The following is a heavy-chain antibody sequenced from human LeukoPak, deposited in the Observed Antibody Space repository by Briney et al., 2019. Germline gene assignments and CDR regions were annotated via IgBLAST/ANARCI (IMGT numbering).Heavy chain of an antibody. CDR3: AKDRRGGGYNWLDYFDY. D-gene: IGHD5-24*01. CDR2: ISGSGGST. J-gene: IGHJ4*02. Sequence: GGSLRLSCAASGFTFSSYAMSWVHQAPGKGLEWVSAISGSGGSTYYADSVKGRFTISRDNSKNTLYLQMNSLRAEDTAVYYCAKDRRGGGYNWLDYFDYWGQGTLVTVSS. CDR1: GFTFSSYA. V-gene: IGHV3-23*01.